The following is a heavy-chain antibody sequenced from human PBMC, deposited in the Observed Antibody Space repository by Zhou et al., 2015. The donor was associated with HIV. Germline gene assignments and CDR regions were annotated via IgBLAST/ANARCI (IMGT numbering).Heavy chain of an antibody. V-gene: IGHV1-69*13. CDR2: IIPIFGTA. Sequence: QVQLVQSGAEVKKPGASVKVSCKASGYTFTSYAISWVRQAPGQGLEWMGGIIPIFGTANYAQKFQGRVTITADESTSTAYMELSSLRSEDTAVYYCASHYYDSSGPDAFDIWGQGTMVTVSS. J-gene: IGHJ3*02. CDR3: ASHYYDSSGPDAFDI. D-gene: IGHD3-22*01. CDR1: GYTFTSYA.